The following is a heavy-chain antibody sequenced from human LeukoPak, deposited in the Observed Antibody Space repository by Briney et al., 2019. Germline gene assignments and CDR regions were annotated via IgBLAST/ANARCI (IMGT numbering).Heavy chain of an antibody. V-gene: IGHV1-18*01. J-gene: IGHJ5*02. D-gene: IGHD6-13*01. CDR3: ARVPEGAYSSSWYNWFDP. Sequence: ASVKVSCKASGYTFTSHGISWVRQAPGQGLEWMGWISAYNGNTNYAQKLQGRVTMTTDTSTSTAYMELRSLRSDDTAVYYCARVPEGAYSSSWYNWFDPWGQGTLVTVSS. CDR1: GYTFTSHG. CDR2: ISAYNGNT.